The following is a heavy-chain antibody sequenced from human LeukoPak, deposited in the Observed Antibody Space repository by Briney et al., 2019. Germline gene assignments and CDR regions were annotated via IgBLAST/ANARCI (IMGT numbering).Heavy chain of an antibody. Sequence: SETLSLTCTVSGGSISSSPYYWGWIRQPPGKGLEWIGTIYYRGSTYSNPSLNSRVTLSLDTSKNQFSLRLRSVTAADTALYYCARHYLSDGILSTFDPWGQGTLVTVSS. CDR3: ARHYLSDGILSTFDP. V-gene: IGHV4-39*01. J-gene: IGHJ5*02. CDR2: IYYRGST. CDR1: GGSISSSPYY. D-gene: IGHD2-2*01.